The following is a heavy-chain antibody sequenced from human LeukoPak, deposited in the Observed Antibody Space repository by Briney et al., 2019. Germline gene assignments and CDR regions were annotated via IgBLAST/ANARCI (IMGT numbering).Heavy chain of an antibody. CDR2: ISYDGSNK. J-gene: IGHJ4*02. Sequence: QSGGSLRLSCAASGFTFSSYGMHWVRQAPGKGLEWVAVISYDGSNKYYADSVKGRFTISRDKSKNTLYLQMNSLRAEDTAVYYCAKRLDSSSSGFDYWGQGTLVTVSS. V-gene: IGHV3-30*18. CDR3: AKRLDSSSSGFDY. D-gene: IGHD6-6*01. CDR1: GFTFSSYG.